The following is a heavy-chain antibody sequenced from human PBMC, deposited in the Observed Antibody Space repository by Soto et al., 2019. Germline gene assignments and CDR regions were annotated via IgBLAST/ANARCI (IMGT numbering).Heavy chain of an antibody. Sequence: PGGSLRLSCAASGFTFRTYGMNWVRRAPGGGLEWVASISSSGSFTYYADSVKGRFTISRDNSKNTLYLQMNSLRAEDTAVYYCAKGTLRSPAGIFDYWGQGTLVTVSS. CDR1: GFTFRTYG. V-gene: IGHV3-23*01. D-gene: IGHD1-26*01. CDR2: ISSSGSFT. J-gene: IGHJ4*02. CDR3: AKGTLRSPAGIFDY.